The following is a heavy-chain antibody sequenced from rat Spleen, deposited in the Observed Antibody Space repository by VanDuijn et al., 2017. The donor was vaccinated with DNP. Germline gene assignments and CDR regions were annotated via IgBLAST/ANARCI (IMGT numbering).Heavy chain of an antibody. CDR2: MSSGGIT. V-gene: IGHV2-6*01. D-gene: IGHD1-12*02. CDR3: AREGTLMVVGFFDY. J-gene: IGHJ2*01. Sequence: QVQLKESGPGLVQPSQTLSLTCTVSGFSLTSYSITWVRQPPGKGLEWIAAMSSGGITHYNSGLKSRMTISRDTSKSQVFLKMNSLQTEDTAIYFCAREGTLMVVGFFDYWGRGVMVTVSS. CDR1: GFSLTSYS.